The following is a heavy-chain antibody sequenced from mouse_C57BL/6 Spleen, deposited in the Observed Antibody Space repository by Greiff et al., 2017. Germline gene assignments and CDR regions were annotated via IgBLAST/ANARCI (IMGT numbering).Heavy chain of an antibody. CDR1: GFSLTSYG. Sequence: QVHVKQSGPGLVQPSQCLSITCTVSGFSLTSYGVHWVRQSPGKGLEWLGVIWSGGSTDNNAAFISRLSISKDNSKSQVSFKMNSLQADDTAIYYCARKYYGSSFPDYGGQGTTLTVSS. V-gene: IGHV2-2*01. CDR3: ARKYYGSSFPDY. D-gene: IGHD1-1*01. J-gene: IGHJ2*01. CDR2: IWSGGST.